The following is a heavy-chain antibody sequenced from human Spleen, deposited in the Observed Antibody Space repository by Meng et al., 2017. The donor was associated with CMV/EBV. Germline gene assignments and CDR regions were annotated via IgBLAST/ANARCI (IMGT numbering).Heavy chain of an antibody. V-gene: IGHV4-39*07. J-gene: IGHJ4*02. D-gene: IGHD3-22*01. CDR3: ARIGYYDSSGGKGIDY. CDR2: IYYSGTT. Sequence: WVRQAPGKGLEWIGSIYYSGTTYYNSSLKSRVSISVDTSKNQFSLKLRSVTAADTAVYYCARIGYYDSSGGKGIDYWGQGTLVTVSS.